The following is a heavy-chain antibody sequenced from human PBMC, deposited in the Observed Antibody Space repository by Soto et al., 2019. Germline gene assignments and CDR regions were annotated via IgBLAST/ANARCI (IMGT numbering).Heavy chain of an antibody. CDR1: GGSFSGYY. J-gene: IGHJ3*02. Sequence: SETLSLTCAVYGGSFSGYYWSWIRQPPGKGLEWIGEINHSGSTNYNPSLKSRVTISVDTSKNQFSLKLRSVTAADTAVYYCARLTLVTASYAIDIWGQGTMVTVSS. V-gene: IGHV4-34*01. D-gene: IGHD2-21*02. CDR3: ARLTLVTASYAIDI. CDR2: INHSGST.